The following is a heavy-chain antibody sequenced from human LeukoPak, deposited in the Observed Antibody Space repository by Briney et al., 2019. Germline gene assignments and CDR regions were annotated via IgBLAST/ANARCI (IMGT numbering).Heavy chain of an antibody. CDR2: INHSGST. CDR1: GGSFSGYY. D-gene: IGHD6-19*01. V-gene: IGHV4-34*01. CDR3: ARSSGWYPRLRYYFDY. J-gene: IGHJ4*02. Sequence: SETLSLTCAVYGGSFSGYYWSWIRQPPGKGLEWIGEINHSGSTNYNPSLKSRVTISVDTSKNQFSLKLSSVTAADTAVYYCARSSGWYPRLRYYFDYWGQGTLVTVSS.